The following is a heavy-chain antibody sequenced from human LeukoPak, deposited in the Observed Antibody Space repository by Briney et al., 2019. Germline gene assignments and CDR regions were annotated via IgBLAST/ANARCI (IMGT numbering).Heavy chain of an antibody. Sequence: GKSLEISCQGSGYSFTSYGSRGVRQMPEKGLEWREIIYPGDSDTRYSPSFQGQVTISAGKSISTAYLQWSSLKASDTAMYYCAREQPMYYDYSRRYYTIFDYWGGRTVTAASS. D-gene: IGHD3-22*01. CDR2: IYPGDSDT. J-gene: IGHJ4*02. V-gene: IGHV5-51*03. CDR3: AREQPMYYDYSRRYYTIFDY. CDR1: GYSFTSYG.